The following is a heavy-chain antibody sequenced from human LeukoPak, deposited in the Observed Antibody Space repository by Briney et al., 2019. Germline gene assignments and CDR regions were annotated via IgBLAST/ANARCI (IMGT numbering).Heavy chain of an antibody. CDR1: GFTFGSYS. CDR2: ISSSSSYI. J-gene: IGHJ4*02. V-gene: IGHV3-21*01. D-gene: IGHD3-22*01. Sequence: GGSLRLSCAASGFTFGSYSMNWVRQAPGKGLEWVSSISSSSSYIYYADSVKGRFTISRDNAKNSLYLQMNSLRAEDTAVYYCARDGRDYYDSSGYYRGGYFDYWGQGTLDTVSS. CDR3: ARDGRDYYDSSGYYRGGYFDY.